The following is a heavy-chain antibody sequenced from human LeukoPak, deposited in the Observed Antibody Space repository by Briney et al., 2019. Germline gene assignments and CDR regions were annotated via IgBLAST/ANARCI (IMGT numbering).Heavy chain of an antibody. D-gene: IGHD3-10*01. V-gene: IGHV1-2*02. CDR2: INPNSGGT. Sequence: ASVKVSCKASGYTFTGYYMHWVRQAPGQGLEWMGWINPNSGGTNYAQKFQGRVTMTRDTSISTAYMELSRLRSDDTAVYYCAREEKYYYGSGSYYNSYYYYYYMDVWGKGTTVTVSS. J-gene: IGHJ6*03. CDR1: GYTFTGYY. CDR3: AREEKYYYGSGSYYNSYYYYYYMDV.